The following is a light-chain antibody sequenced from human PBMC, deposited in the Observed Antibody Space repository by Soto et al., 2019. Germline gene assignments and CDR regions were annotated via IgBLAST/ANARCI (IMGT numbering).Light chain of an antibody. Sequence: QSVLTQPPSASGTPGQTVTISCSGSSSNIGRNTAHWYRQLPGTAPQLLIYSNDLRPLGVPDRLSGSNPGTTASLAISGLQPEDEADYFCAAWDDSLHTYVFGSATTVTVL. CDR1: SSNIGRNT. CDR3: AAWDDSLHTYV. V-gene: IGLV1-44*01. J-gene: IGLJ1*01. CDR2: SND.